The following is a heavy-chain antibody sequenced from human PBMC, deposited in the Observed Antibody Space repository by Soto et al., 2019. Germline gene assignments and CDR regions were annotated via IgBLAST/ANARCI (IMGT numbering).Heavy chain of an antibody. V-gene: IGHV1-69*12. D-gene: IGHD3-22*01. CDR1: GGTFSSYA. Sequence: QVQLVQSGAEVKKPGSSVKVSCKVSGGTFSSYAISWVRQAPGQGLEWMGGIIPIFGTANYAQKFQGRVTITADESTSTAYMELSSLRSEDTAVYYCARDAMIVVADHDAFDIWGQGTMVTVSS. CDR3: ARDAMIVVADHDAFDI. CDR2: IIPIFGTA. J-gene: IGHJ3*02.